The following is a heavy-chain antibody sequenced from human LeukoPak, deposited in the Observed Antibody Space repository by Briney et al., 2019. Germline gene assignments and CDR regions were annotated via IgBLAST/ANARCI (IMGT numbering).Heavy chain of an antibody. Sequence: SETLSLTCTVSGGSISSYYWSWIRQPPGKGLKWIGYIYYSGSTNYNPSLKSRVTISVDTSKNQFSLKLSSVIAADTAVYYCARGDGDGYNARFDIWGQGTMVTVSS. D-gene: IGHD5-24*01. V-gene: IGHV4-59*01. CDR1: GGSISSYY. CDR3: ARGDGDGYNARFDI. J-gene: IGHJ3*02. CDR2: IYYSGST.